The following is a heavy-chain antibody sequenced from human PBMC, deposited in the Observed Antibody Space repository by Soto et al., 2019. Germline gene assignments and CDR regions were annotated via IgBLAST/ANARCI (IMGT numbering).Heavy chain of an antibody. J-gene: IGHJ2*01. CDR3: ARGGRGDYRTPWYFDL. CDR1: GGTFSSYA. CDR2: IIPIFGTA. V-gene: IGHV1-69*12. Sequence: QVQLVQSGAEVKKPGSSVKVSCKASGGTFSSYAISWVRQAPGQGLEWMGGIIPIFGTANYAQKFQGRVTITADESTSTAYMELSNLRSEDTAVYYCARGGRGDYRTPWYFDLWGRGTLVTVSS. D-gene: IGHD4-17*01.